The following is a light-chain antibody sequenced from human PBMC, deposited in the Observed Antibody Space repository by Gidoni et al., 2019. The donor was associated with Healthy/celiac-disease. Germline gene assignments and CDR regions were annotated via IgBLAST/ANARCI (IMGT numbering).Light chain of an antibody. CDR2: ASS. CDR3: QQSYSTPSIT. V-gene: IGKV1-39*01. Sequence: DIQMTQSPSSLSASVGDRVTITCRASQSISSYLNWYQQKPGKAPKLLIDASSSLQSGVPSRFSGSGSGTDFTLTISSLQPEDFATYYCQQSYSTPSITFXXXTRLEIK. J-gene: IGKJ5*01. CDR1: QSISSY.